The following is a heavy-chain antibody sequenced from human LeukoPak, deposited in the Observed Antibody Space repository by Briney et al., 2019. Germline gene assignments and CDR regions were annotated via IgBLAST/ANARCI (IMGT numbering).Heavy chain of an antibody. V-gene: IGHV4-31*03. CDR2: IYYSGST. J-gene: IGHJ6*03. Sequence: SETLSLTCTVSSGSISSGGYYWSWIRQHPGKGLEWIGYIYYSGSTYYNPSLKSRVTISVDTSKNQFSLKLSSVTAADTAVYYCARASYYYMDVWGKGTTVTVSS. CDR3: ARASYYYMDV. CDR1: SGSISSGGYY.